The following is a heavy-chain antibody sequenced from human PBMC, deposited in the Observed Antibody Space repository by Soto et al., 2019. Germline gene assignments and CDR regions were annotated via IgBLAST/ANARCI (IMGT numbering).Heavy chain of an antibody. D-gene: IGHD3-9*01. CDR3: ARDPTPQYYDILTGYYGWLDP. CDR2: ISAYNGNT. V-gene: IGHV1-18*01. CDR1: GYTFTSYG. J-gene: IGHJ5*02. Sequence: ASVKVSCKASGYTFTSYGISWVRQAPGQGLEWMGWISAYNGNTNYAQKLQGRVTMTTDTSTSTAYMELRSLRSDDTAVYYCARDPTPQYYDILTGYYGWLDPWG.